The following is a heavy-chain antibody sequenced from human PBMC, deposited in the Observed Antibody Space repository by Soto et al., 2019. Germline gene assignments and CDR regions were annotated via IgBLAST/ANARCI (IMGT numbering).Heavy chain of an antibody. Sequence: GSLRLSCAASEFTVSDYAMNWVRQAPGKGLEWVSTISSSDSVTYFADSVKGRFTISRDNSKNTLYLQMNSLRAEDTAVYYCARETPGIDYWGQGTLVTVSS. CDR2: ISSSDSVT. J-gene: IGHJ4*02. CDR1: EFTVSDYA. V-gene: IGHV3-23*01. CDR3: ARETPGIDY.